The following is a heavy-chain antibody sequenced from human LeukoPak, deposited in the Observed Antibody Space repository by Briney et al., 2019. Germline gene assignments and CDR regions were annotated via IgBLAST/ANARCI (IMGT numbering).Heavy chain of an antibody. Sequence: SETLSLTCTVSGGSISSSSYYWGWIRQPPGKGLEWIGSLYYSGNTYYNPSLKSRVAISVDTSKNQFSLNLTSVTAADTAVYYCARGDSSWYGCWFDPWGQGTLVTVSS. J-gene: IGHJ5*02. V-gene: IGHV4-39*07. CDR2: LYYSGNT. CDR3: ARGDSSWYGCWFDP. D-gene: IGHD6-13*01. CDR1: GGSISSSSYY.